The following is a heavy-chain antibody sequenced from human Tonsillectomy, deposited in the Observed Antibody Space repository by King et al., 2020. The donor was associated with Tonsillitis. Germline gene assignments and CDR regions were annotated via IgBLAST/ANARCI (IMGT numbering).Heavy chain of an antibody. Sequence: VQLVQSGAEVKKPGASVKVSCTASGYTFNSYDITWVRQAPGHGLEWMGWISAYNGNTNYAQKLQGRVSMTTDTSTTTAYMELRNLRSDDTAVYYCARGHDYDSDAFNIWGQGTMVTVSS. CDR1: GYTFNSYD. CDR3: ARGHDYDSDAFNI. J-gene: IGHJ3*02. CDR2: ISAYNGNT. D-gene: IGHD3-16*01. V-gene: IGHV1-18*01.